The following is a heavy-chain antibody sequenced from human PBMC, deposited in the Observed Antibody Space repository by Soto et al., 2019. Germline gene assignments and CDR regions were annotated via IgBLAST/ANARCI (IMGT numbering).Heavy chain of an antibody. V-gene: IGHV3-23*01. J-gene: IGHJ3*02. CDR1: GFTFSSYS. CDR3: AKCMQAYWNYDAHHI. D-gene: IGHD1-7*01. CDR2: ITASGGTT. Sequence: EVKLLESGGGLVQPGGSLRLSCAASGFTFSSYSMSWVRQAPGKGLEWVAHITASGGTTYYADSVKGRFTISRDTSRNTLYLQMNSLRAEDTALYYCAKCMQAYWNYDAHHIWGQGTRVTVSS.